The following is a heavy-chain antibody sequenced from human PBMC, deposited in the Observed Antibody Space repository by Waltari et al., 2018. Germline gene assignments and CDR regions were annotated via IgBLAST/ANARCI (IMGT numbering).Heavy chain of an antibody. CDR3: ARDGYCSGSSCYSGWSDP. V-gene: IGHV1-3*01. CDR1: GFSFTNFA. D-gene: IGHD2-15*01. J-gene: IGHJ5*02. Sequence: QVQLVQSGAEVKKPGASVKVSCTPSGFSFTNFAVHWVRQAPGQRLEWMGWINAANDNTRYSQKFQDRVTITRDTSASTAYMELSSLRAEDTAVYYCARDGYCSGSSCYSGWSDPWGQGTLVIVSS. CDR2: INAANDNT.